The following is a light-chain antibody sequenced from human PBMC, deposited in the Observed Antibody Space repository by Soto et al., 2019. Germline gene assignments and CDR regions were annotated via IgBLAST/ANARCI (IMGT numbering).Light chain of an antibody. Sequence: QSVLTQPPSASGTPGHRVTISCSGSSSNIGSNTVNWYQQLPGTAPKLLIYSSSQRPSGVPGRFSGSKSGTSASLAISGLQSEDEADYYCATWDGSLNGPYVFGTGTKVTVL. CDR1: SSNIGSNT. J-gene: IGLJ1*01. V-gene: IGLV1-44*01. CDR2: SSS. CDR3: ATWDGSLNGPYV.